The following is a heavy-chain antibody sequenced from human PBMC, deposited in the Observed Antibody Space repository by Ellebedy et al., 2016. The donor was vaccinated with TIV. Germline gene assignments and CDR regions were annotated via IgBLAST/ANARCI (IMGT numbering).Heavy chain of an antibody. CDR1: GFAFSDYY. Sequence: GGSLRLSCTASGFAFSDYYMAWIRQAPGKGLEWVTYISVSASTIYYAESVKGRFTISRDNAKNALYLEMNNLRADDAAVYYCARRGGAFDPHGMDVWGQGTTVTVSS. CDR3: ARRGGAFDPHGMDV. D-gene: IGHD2-21*01. CDR2: ISVSASTI. V-gene: IGHV3-11*01. J-gene: IGHJ6*02.